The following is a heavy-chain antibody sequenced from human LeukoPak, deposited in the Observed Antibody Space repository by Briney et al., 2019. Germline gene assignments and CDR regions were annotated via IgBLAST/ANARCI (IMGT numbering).Heavy chain of an antibody. CDR3: ARITRETGVPFTAYYYYGMDV. CDR2: IIPIFGTA. J-gene: IGHJ6*02. D-gene: IGHD3-10*01. Sequence: ASVKVSCKASGGTFSSYAISWVRQAPGQGLEWMGGIIPIFGTANYAQKFQGRVTITADESTSTAYMELSSLRSEDTAVYYCARITRETGVPFTAYYYYGMDVRGQGTTVTVSS. V-gene: IGHV1-69*13. CDR1: GGTFSSYA.